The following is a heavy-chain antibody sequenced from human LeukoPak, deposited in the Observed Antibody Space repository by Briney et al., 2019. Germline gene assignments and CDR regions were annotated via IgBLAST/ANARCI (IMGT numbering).Heavy chain of an antibody. CDR3: ARRRASGYYPFDY. CDR1: GYSFTSYW. J-gene: IGHJ4*02. CDR2: IYPGDSDT. D-gene: IGHD3-22*01. V-gene: IGHV5-51*01. Sequence: GESLKISCKGSGYSFTSYWIGWVRQMPGKGLEWMGTIYPGDSDTRYRPSFQGQVTISADKSISTAYLQWSSLKASDTAMYYCARRRASGYYPFDYWGQGTLVTVSS.